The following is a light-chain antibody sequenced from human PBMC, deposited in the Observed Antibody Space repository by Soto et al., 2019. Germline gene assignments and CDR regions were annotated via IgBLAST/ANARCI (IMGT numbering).Light chain of an antibody. Sequence: QSALTQPASVSGSPGQSITLSCTGANSDINNYDYVSWYRQYPGLAPQLIISEVTNRPSVISDRFSGSKSANTAYLTISGLPVEDEADYYCCSHTISGSGTPVFGGGTKLTVL. J-gene: IGLJ2*01. CDR3: CSHTISGSGTPV. CDR1: NSDINNYDY. V-gene: IGLV2-14*01. CDR2: EVT.